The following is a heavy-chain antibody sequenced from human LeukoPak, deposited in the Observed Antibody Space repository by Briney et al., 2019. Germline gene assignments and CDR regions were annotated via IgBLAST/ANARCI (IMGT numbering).Heavy chain of an antibody. D-gene: IGHD3-22*01. CDR2: IYPGDSDT. CDR3: ARHTRNYYDSSGYPDY. J-gene: IGHJ4*02. V-gene: IGHV5-51*01. Sequence: PGESLKISCKGSGYSFTSYWIGWVRQMPGKGLEWMGIIYPGDSDTRYSPSFQGQVTISADKSISTAYLQWSSLKASDTAMYYCARHTRNYYDSSGYPDYWGQGTLVTVSS. CDR1: GYSFTSYW.